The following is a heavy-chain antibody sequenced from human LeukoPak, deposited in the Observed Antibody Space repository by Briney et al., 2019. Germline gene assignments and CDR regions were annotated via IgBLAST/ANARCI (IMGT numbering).Heavy chain of an antibody. D-gene: IGHD3-10*01. CDR3: ARGTNYYGSGSYYLLVDY. CDR1: GFTVSSNY. CDR2: IYSGGST. V-gene: IGHV3-53*01. J-gene: IGHJ4*02. Sequence: PGGSLRLSRAASGFTVSSNYMSWVRQAPGKGLEWVSVIYSGGSTYYADSVKGRFTISRDNSKNTLYLQMNSLRAEDTAVYYCARGTNYYGSGSYYLLVDYWGQGTLVTVSS.